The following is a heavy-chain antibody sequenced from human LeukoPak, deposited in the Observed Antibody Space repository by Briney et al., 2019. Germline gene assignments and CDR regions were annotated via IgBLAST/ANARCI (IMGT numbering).Heavy chain of an antibody. Sequence: SETLSLTCAVYGGSFSGYYWSWIRQPPGKGLEWIGEINHSGSTNYNPSLKSRVTISVGTSKNQFSLKLSSVTAADTAVYYCARGGTRDTAMAVTHLDYWGQGTLVTVSS. D-gene: IGHD5-18*01. CDR2: INHSGST. CDR3: ARGGTRDTAMAVTHLDY. V-gene: IGHV4-34*01. J-gene: IGHJ4*02. CDR1: GGSFSGYY.